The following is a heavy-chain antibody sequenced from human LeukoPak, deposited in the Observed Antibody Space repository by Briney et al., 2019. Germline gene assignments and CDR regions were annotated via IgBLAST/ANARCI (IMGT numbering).Heavy chain of an antibody. D-gene: IGHD1-26*01. CDR3: AREILSGAEAYYFYMDV. CDR1: GFTFSDYH. J-gene: IGHJ6*03. V-gene: IGHV3-11*01. Sequence: GGSLRLSCAASGFTFSDYHMSWIRQAPGKGLEWISDISGSGSNKNYADSVKGRFTISRDNAKKSLYPQMNTLRAEDTAVYYCAREILSGAEAYYFYMDVWGKGTTVTISS. CDR2: ISGSGSNK.